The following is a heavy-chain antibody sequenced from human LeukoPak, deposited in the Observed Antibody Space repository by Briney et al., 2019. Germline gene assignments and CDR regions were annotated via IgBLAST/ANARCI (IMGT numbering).Heavy chain of an antibody. CDR1: GFTFSSYG. CDR2: IWYDGSNK. V-gene: IGHV3-33*01. D-gene: IGHD6-13*01. J-gene: IGHJ4*02. CDR3: ARERGSWYYFDY. Sequence: GGSLRLSCAASGFTFSSYGMHWVRQAPGKGLEWVAVIWYDGSNKYYADSVKGRFTISRDNSKNTLYLQMNSLRAEDTAVYYCARERGSWYYFDYWGQGTLVTVSS.